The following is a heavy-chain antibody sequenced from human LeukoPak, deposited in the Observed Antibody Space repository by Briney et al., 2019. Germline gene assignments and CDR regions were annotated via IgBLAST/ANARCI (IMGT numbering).Heavy chain of an antibody. CDR3: ARVNEFFDWLPERYFDY. J-gene: IGHJ4*02. CDR2: INPNSGGT. D-gene: IGHD3-9*01. Sequence: GASVKVSCKASGYTFTGYYMHWVRQAPGQGLEWMGWINPNSGGTNYAQKFQGRVTMTRDTSISTAYMELSRLRSDDTAVYYCARVNEFFDWLPERYFDYWGQGTLVTVSS. V-gene: IGHV1-2*02. CDR1: GYTFTGYY.